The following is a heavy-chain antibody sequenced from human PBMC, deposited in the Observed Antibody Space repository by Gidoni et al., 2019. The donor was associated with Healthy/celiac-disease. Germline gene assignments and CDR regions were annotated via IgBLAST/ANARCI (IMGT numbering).Heavy chain of an antibody. J-gene: IGHJ4*02. Sequence: EVQLVESGGGLVKPGGSLRLSCAASGFTFSSYSMNWVRQAPGKGLGWVSSMSSSSSYIYYADSVKGRFTISRDNAKNSLYLQMNSLRAEDTAVYYCARGGEYYYDSSGYATLDYWGQGTLVTVSS. V-gene: IGHV3-21*01. CDR1: GFTFSSYS. CDR3: ARGGEYYYDSSGYATLDY. CDR2: MSSSSSYI. D-gene: IGHD3-22*01.